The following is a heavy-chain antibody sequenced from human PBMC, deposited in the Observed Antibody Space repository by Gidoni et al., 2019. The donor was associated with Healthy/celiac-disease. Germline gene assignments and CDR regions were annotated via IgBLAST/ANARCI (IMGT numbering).Heavy chain of an antibody. V-gene: IGHV4-31*03. CDR3: AREIYCSGGSHCGLWYFDL. Sequence: QVQLQESCPGLVKPSQTLSLTCTVSVGSISSGGYYWSWIRQHPGKGLEWIGYIYYSGSTYYNPSLKSRVTISVDTSKNQFSLKLSSVTAADTAVYYCAREIYCSGGSHCGLWYFDLWGRGTLVTVSS. J-gene: IGHJ2*01. CDR2: IYYSGST. D-gene: IGHD2-15*01. CDR1: VGSISSGGYY.